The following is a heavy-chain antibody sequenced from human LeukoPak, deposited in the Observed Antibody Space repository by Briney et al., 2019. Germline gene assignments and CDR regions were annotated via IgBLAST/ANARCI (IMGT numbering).Heavy chain of an antibody. CDR1: TFTFGDYP. V-gene: IGHV3-49*04. CDR2: IKTKPFGGTS. J-gene: IGHJ3*01. D-gene: IGHD2-2*01. Sequence: GGSLRLSRTSATFTFGDYPLSWVRQAPGRGLEWITFIKTKPFGGTSEYAASVKGRFTFSRDDSKNIAYLQMNRLNTEDTAVYYCTRHQSPYLDAFDVWGQGTMVTVAS. CDR3: TRHQSPYLDAFDV.